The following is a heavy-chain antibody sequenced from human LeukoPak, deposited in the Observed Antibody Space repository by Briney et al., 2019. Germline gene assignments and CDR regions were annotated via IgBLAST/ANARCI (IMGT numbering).Heavy chain of an antibody. CDR2: IDPNSGGT. V-gene: IGHV1-2*02. D-gene: IGHD3/OR15-3a*01. CDR3: ARDREGLAYFDY. Sequence: ASVKVSCKASGYTFTGKFIHWVRQAPGQGLEWMGWIDPNSGGTDYAQKFRGGVTMTRDTSTSTAYMDLSSLISDDTAVYYCARDREGLAYFDYWGQGTLVTVSS. CDR1: GYTFTGKF. J-gene: IGHJ4*02.